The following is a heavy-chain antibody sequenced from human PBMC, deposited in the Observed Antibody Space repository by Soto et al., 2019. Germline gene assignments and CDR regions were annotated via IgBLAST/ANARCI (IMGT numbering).Heavy chain of an antibody. V-gene: IGHV4-39*01. CDR2: IYYSGST. Sequence: QLQLQESGPGLVKPSETLSLTCTVSGGSISSSSYYWGWIRQPPGKGLEWIGSIYYSGSTYYNPSLKSRVTISVDTSKNQFSLKLSSVTAADTAVYYCARHGLDYSGDFDYWGQGTLVTVSS. D-gene: IGHD5-12*01. CDR1: GGSISSSSYY. CDR3: ARHGLDYSGDFDY. J-gene: IGHJ4*02.